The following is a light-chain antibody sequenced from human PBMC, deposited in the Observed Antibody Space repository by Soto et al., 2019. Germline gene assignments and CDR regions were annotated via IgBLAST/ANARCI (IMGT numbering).Light chain of an antibody. CDR2: SNN. CDR3: AAWDDSSNGHYV. Sequence: QSVLTQPPSASGTPGQRVTISCSGSSSNIGSNTVNWYQQLPGTAPTLLIYSNNQRPSGVPDRFSGSKSGTSASLAISGLRSEDEADYYCAAWDDSSNGHYVFGTGTKVTVL. CDR1: SSNIGSNT. J-gene: IGLJ1*01. V-gene: IGLV1-44*01.